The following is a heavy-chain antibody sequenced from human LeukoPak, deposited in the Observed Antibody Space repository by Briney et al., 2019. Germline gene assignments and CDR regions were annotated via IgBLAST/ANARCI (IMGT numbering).Heavy chain of an antibody. Sequence: GGSLRLSCAASGFTFDNFALHWVRQAPGKGLEWVALISYDGTTKFYADSVRGRFTVSRDNSENTLYLEMNSLRAEDTAVYYCAKDRTVTLHAFDIWGQGTMVTVSS. CDR2: ISYDGTTK. J-gene: IGHJ3*02. CDR3: AKDRTVTLHAFDI. V-gene: IGHV3-30-3*01. CDR1: GFTFDNFA. D-gene: IGHD4-17*01.